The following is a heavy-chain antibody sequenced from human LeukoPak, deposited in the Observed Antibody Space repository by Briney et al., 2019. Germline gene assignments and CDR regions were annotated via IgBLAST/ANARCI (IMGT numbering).Heavy chain of an antibody. V-gene: IGHV3-30-3*01. J-gene: IGHJ4*02. Sequence: QPGGSLRLSCAASGFTFSSYAMHWVRQAPGKGLEWVAVISYDGSNKYYADSVKGRFTISRDNSKNTLYLQMNSLRAEDTAVYYCARADASPGPQYDYVWGSYIYWGQGTLVTVSS. CDR2: ISYDGSNK. CDR1: GFTFSSYA. D-gene: IGHD3-16*01. CDR3: ARADASPGPQYDYVWGSYIY.